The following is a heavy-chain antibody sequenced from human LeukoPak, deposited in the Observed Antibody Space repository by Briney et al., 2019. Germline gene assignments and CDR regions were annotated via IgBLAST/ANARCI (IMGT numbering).Heavy chain of an antibody. CDR1: GYTLTELS. CDR3: ATWALNYYGSGSYAYDY. CDR2: FDPEDGET. J-gene: IGHJ4*02. Sequence: ASVTVSCTVSGYTLTELSMHWVRQAPGKGLEWMGGFDPEDGETIYAQKFQGRVTMTEDTSTDTAYMGLSSLRSEDTAVYYCATWALNYYGSGSYAYDYWGQGTLVTVSS. V-gene: IGHV1-24*01. D-gene: IGHD3-10*01.